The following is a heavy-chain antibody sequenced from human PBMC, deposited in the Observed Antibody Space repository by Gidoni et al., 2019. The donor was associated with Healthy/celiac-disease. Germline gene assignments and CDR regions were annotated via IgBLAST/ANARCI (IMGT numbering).Heavy chain of an antibody. V-gene: IGHV3-30-3*01. D-gene: IGHD6-13*01. Sequence: VERGGSRGGGGPPWGGLMPSRGAAGVTFSSYTMHWVRQAPGKGLEWVAVISYDGSNKYYADSVKGRFTISRDNSKNTLYLQMNSLRAEDTAVYYCARDKQANWFDPWGQGTLVTVSS. J-gene: IGHJ5*02. CDR1: GVTFSSYT. CDR2: ISYDGSNK. CDR3: ARDKQANWFDP.